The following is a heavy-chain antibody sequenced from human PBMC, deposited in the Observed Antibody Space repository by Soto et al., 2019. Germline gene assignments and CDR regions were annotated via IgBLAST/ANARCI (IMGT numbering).Heavy chain of an antibody. Sequence: QVQLVQSGAEVKKPGSSVKVSCKASGGTFNSYAISWVRQAPGQGLEWMGGIIPIFGTANYAQKFQGRVTITADESTSTAYMELSSLRSEDTAVYYCARFDSSGYYYYFDYWGQGTLVTVSS. CDR3: ARFDSSGYYYYFDY. CDR1: GGTFNSYA. V-gene: IGHV1-69*01. CDR2: IIPIFGTA. D-gene: IGHD3-22*01. J-gene: IGHJ4*02.